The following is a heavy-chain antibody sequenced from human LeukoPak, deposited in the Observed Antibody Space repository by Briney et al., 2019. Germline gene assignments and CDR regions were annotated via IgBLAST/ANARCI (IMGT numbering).Heavy chain of an antibody. Sequence: GGSLRLSCAASGFTFRAYAMSWVRQAPGKGLEWVSLISASGDTTYYADSVKGRFTISRDNSRNTLYLQMSSPRAEDTAVYYCALGYCSGGDCYAKPYYFDHWGQGTLVTVSS. CDR2: ISASGDTT. V-gene: IGHV3-23*01. J-gene: IGHJ4*02. CDR3: ALGYCSGGDCYAKPYYFDH. D-gene: IGHD2-15*01. CDR1: GFTFRAYA.